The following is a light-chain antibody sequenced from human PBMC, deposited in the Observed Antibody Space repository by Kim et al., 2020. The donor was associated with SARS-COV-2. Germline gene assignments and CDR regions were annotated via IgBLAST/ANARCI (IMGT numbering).Light chain of an antibody. Sequence: QSALTQPASVSGSPGQSITISCTGTSSDVGGYNYVSWYQQLPGKAPKLMIYDVTKRPSGVSNRFSGSKSANTASLTISGLQAEDEADYYCGSYTSSTTWVFGTGTQVTVL. CDR3: GSYTSSTTWV. CDR1: SSDVGGYNY. J-gene: IGLJ1*01. CDR2: DVT. V-gene: IGLV2-14*01.